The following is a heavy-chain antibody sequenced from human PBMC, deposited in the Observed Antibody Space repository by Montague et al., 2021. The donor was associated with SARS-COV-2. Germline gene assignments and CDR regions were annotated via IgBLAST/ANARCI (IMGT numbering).Heavy chain of an antibody. CDR1: GDSVSSYSAA. D-gene: IGHD3-22*01. Sequence: CAISGDSVSSYSAAWNWTRQSPSIGLEWLGRTYYRSKWYNDYAISVKSRITINPDTSKSHFSLQLNSVTPEDTAIYYCARGVYYDGSGYYSFDYWGQGTLVTVSS. V-gene: IGHV6-1*01. CDR2: TYYRSKWYN. J-gene: IGHJ4*02. CDR3: ARGVYYDGSGYYSFDY.